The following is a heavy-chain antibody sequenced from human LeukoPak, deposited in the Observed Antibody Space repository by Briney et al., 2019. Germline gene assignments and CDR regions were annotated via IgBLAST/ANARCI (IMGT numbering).Heavy chain of an antibody. J-gene: IGHJ5*02. CDR3: ARVSGWEEGAP. CDR1: GGSISSYY. Sequence: PSETLSLTCTVSGGSISSYYWSWIRQPPGKGLDWIGYIYYTGNTNYNPSFKSRVTISVDTSKNQFSLKLSSVTAADTAVYYCARVSGWEEGAPWGQGTLVTVSS. D-gene: IGHD6-19*01. V-gene: IGHV4-59*01. CDR2: IYYTGNT.